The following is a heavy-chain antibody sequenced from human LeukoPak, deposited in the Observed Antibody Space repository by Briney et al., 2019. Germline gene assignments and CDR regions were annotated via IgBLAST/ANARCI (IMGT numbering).Heavy chain of an antibody. CDR3: ARGSRSSGWFDY. D-gene: IGHD6-19*01. V-gene: IGHV3-53*01. CDR1: GFTLSNYD. J-gene: IGHJ4*02. Sequence: GGSLRLSCAASGFTLSNYDMNWVRQAPGKGLEWVSVIYSGGSTYYADSVKGRFTISRDNSKNTLYLQMNSLRAEDTAVYYCARGSRSSGWFDYWGQGTLVTVSS. CDR2: IYSGGST.